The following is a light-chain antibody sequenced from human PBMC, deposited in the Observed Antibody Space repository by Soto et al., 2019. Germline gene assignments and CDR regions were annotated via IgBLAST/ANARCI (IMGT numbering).Light chain of an antibody. CDR2: AAS. V-gene: IGKV1-39*01. CDR3: QQTHSIPQPT. Sequence: DIPMTQSPSSLSASVGDRVTITCRASQTISSYLNWYQQKPGKAPQLLIYAASNLQSGVPSRFRGSGSGTDFTLTISSLQPEDFATYYCQQTHSIPQPTFGGGTKVQIK. CDR1: QTISSY. J-gene: IGKJ4*01.